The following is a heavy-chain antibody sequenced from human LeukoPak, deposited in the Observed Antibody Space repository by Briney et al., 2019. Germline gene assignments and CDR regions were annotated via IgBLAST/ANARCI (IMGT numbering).Heavy chain of an antibody. CDR2: ISSSSSYT. CDR1: GFTFSDYY. Sequence: PGGSLRLSCAASGFTFSDYYMSWIRQAPGKGLEWVSYISSSSSYTNYADSGKGRFTISRDNAKNSLYLQMNSLRAEDTAVYYCAREQRSHYYYYGMDVWGQGTTVTVSS. D-gene: IGHD1-1*01. J-gene: IGHJ6*02. CDR3: AREQRSHYYYYGMDV. V-gene: IGHV3-11*05.